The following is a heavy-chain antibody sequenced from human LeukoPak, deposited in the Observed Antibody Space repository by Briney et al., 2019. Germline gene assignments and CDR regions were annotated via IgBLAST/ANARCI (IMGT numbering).Heavy chain of an antibody. CDR3: ALDCCTGSRFDH. CDR2: IYSGGST. V-gene: IGHV3-23*05. Sequence: PGGSLRLSCAASGFTFSNYAMSWVRQAPGKGLEWVSAIYSGGSTYYADSVKGRFTISRDNSKNTLYLQMNSLTVEDTAVYYCALDCCTGSRFDHWGQGTLVTVSS. CDR1: GFTFSNYA. D-gene: IGHD2-21*01. J-gene: IGHJ4*02.